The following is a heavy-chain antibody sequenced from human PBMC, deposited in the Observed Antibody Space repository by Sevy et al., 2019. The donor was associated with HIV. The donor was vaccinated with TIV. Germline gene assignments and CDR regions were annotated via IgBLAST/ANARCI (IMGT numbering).Heavy chain of an antibody. D-gene: IGHD6-13*01. Sequence: GGSLRLSCAASGFTFSNAWMSWVRQAPGKGLEWVGRIKSKTDGGITDYAAPVKGRFTISRDDSKNTLYLQMNSLKTEDTAGYYCTKVMEVGQQLRSYYMDVWGKGTTVTVSS. CDR2: IKSKTDGGIT. CDR3: TKVMEVGQQLRSYYMDV. V-gene: IGHV3-15*01. J-gene: IGHJ6*03. CDR1: GFTFSNAW.